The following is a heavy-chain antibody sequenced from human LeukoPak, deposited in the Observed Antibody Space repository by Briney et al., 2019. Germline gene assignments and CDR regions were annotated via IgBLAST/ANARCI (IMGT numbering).Heavy chain of an antibody. CDR2: ISSSSVGT. Sequence: GGSLRLSCAASGFTFSRYSMNWVRQAPGKGLEWVSYISSSSVGTYYADSVKGRFTISRDNAKNSLNLQMNSLRDEDTAVYYCARDFDWSFCYWGQGALVTVSS. CDR3: ARDFDWSFCY. J-gene: IGHJ4*02. V-gene: IGHV3-48*02. CDR1: GFTFSRYS. D-gene: IGHD3-9*01.